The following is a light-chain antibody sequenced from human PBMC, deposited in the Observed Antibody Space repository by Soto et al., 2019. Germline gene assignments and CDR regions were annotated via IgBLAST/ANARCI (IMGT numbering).Light chain of an antibody. CDR3: QQSYTTPWT. J-gene: IGKJ1*01. CDR2: AAS. Sequence: DIRMTKSPSSLSVSVGDGVTITCRASETINNYLNWYQQKPGRAPKLLIHAASTLQSGVPSRFSGSGSGTDFTLTISSLQPEDFATYSCQQSYTTPWTFGLGTKVDSK. CDR1: ETINNY. V-gene: IGKV1-39*01.